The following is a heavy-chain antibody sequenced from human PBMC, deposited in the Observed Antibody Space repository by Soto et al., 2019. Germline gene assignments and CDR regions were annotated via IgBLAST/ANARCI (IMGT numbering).Heavy chain of an antibody. CDR1: GYTFTSYG. V-gene: IGHV1-18*01. CDR2: ISAYNGNT. Sequence: QVQLVQSGAEVKKPGASVQVSCKASGYTFTSYGISWVRQAPGQGLEWMGWISAYNGNTNYARKLQGRVTMTPDTSTSTAYRELRSLRSDDTAVYYCATWDSSSWTLGGMDVWGQGTTVTVSS. D-gene: IGHD6-13*01. J-gene: IGHJ6*02. CDR3: ATWDSSSWTLGGMDV.